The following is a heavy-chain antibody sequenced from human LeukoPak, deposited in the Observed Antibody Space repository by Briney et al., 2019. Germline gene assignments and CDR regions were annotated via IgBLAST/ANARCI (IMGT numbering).Heavy chain of an antibody. V-gene: IGHV3-7*01. Sequence: GGSLRLSCAASGFTFSSYSMNWVRQAPGKGLEWVANMNQDGSEKYYVDSVRGRFTISRDNAKNSLYLQINSLRVEDTAVYYCARGGAAWSEAAYWGQGTLVTVSS. CDR3: ARGGAAWSEAAY. CDR2: MNQDGSEK. D-gene: IGHD3-3*01. J-gene: IGHJ4*02. CDR1: GFTFSSYS.